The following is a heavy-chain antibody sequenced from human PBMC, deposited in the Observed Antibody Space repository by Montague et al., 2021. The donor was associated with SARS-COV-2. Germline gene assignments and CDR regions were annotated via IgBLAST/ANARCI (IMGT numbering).Heavy chain of an antibody. J-gene: IGHJ4*02. CDR3: ARGRQHINMVVVVVTGGEYYFDV. V-gene: IGHV4-34*01. CDR2: INHRGST. D-gene: IGHD3-22*01. CDR1: DGSFSDYS. Sequence: SETLSLTCAVYDGSFSDYSWTWIRQPPGKGLEWIGEINHRGSTNYNPSLKSRVTMTVDTSKNQFSLKMTSVTAADTAVYYCARGRQHINMVVVVVTGGEYYFDVWGQGTLVAVSS.